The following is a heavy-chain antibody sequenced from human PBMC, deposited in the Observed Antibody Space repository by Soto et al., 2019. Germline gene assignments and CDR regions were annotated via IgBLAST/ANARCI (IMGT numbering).Heavy chain of an antibody. Sequence: SQTLSLTCAISGDSVSSDSAAWNCIRQCPSRGLEWLGRTYYRSKWYNDYAVSVKSRITITPDTSKNQFSLQLNSVTPEDTAVYYCARDLLQWVVTHVAFDIWGEGTMVTVS. CDR3: ARDLLQWVVTHVAFDI. CDR2: TYYRSKWYN. J-gene: IGHJ3*02. V-gene: IGHV6-1*01. CDR1: GDSVSSDSAA. D-gene: IGHD6-19*01.